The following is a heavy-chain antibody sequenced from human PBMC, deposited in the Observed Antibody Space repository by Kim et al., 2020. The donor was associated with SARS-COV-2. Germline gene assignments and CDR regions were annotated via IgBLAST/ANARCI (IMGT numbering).Heavy chain of an antibody. CDR2: IIPIFGTA. V-gene: IGHV1-69*13. J-gene: IGHJ6*02. Sequence: SVKVSCKASGGTFSSYAISWVRQAPGQGLEWMGGIIPIFGTANYAQKFQGRVTITADESTSTAYMELSSLRSEDTAVYYCARDYYDSRTYYYGMDVWGQGTTVTVSS. CDR3: ARDYYDSRTYYYGMDV. CDR1: GGTFSSYA. D-gene: IGHD3-22*01.